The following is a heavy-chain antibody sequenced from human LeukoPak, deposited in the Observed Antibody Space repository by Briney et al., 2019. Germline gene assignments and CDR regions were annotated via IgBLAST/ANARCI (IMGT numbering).Heavy chain of an antibody. CDR3: AKSIAVAGTSNWFDP. CDR1: GFTFSSYA. V-gene: IGHV3-23*01. Sequence: GGSLRLSCAASGFTFSSYAMSWVRQAPGKGLEWVSAISGSGGSTYYADSVKGRFTISRDNSKNTLYLQMNSLRAEDRAVYYCAKSIAVAGTSNWFDPWGQGTLVTVSS. J-gene: IGHJ5*02. D-gene: IGHD6-19*01. CDR2: ISGSGGST.